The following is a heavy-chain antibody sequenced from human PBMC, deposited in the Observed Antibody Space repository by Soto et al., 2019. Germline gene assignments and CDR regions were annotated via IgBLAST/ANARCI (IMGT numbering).Heavy chain of an antibody. Sequence: GSLRLSCAASGFTFSSYAMNWVRLAPGKGLEWVSVISGSGGSTYYADSVKGRFTISRDNSKNTLYLQMNSLRAEDTAVYYCAKRATGTYFDYWGQGTLVTVSS. D-gene: IGHD1-1*01. CDR3: AKRATGTYFDY. CDR2: ISGSGGST. V-gene: IGHV3-23*01. J-gene: IGHJ4*02. CDR1: GFTFSSYA.